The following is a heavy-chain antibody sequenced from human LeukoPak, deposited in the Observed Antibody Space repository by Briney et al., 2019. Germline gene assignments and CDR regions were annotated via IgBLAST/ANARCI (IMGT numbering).Heavy chain of an antibody. J-gene: IGHJ4*02. CDR1: GGSISSGDYY. V-gene: IGHV4-30-4*01. D-gene: IGHD6-19*01. CDR2: IYYSGST. CDR3: ARVPYSSGWATFDY. Sequence: SETLSLTCTVSGGSISSGDYYWSWIRQPPGKGLEWIGYIYYSGSTYYNPSLKSRVTISVDTSKNQFSLKLSSVTAADTAVYYCARVPYSSGWATFDYWGQGTLVTVSS.